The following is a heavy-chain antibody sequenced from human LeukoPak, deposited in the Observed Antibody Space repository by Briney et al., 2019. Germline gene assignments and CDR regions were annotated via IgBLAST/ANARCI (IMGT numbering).Heavy chain of an antibody. CDR3: ARAWGSYDSFDI. D-gene: IGHD3-16*01. Sequence: GGSLRLACAASGFTFSYYSMNWVRQAPGKGLEWVSYISRSSSAIYYADSVKGRFTISRDNAKNSLFLQMNSLRDEDTAVYYCARAWGSYDSFDIWGPGTMVTVSS. V-gene: IGHV3-48*02. J-gene: IGHJ3*02. CDR2: ISRSSSAI. CDR1: GFTFSYYS.